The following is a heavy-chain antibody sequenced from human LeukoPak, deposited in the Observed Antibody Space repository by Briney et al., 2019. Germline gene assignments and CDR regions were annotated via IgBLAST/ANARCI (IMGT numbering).Heavy chain of an antibody. CDR1: GGSLSSGGYS. Sequence: SETLSLNCAVPGGSLSSGGYSWSWIRQPPGKGLEWVGYIHHSWSTYYNPSLKSRVTISVDRSKNQFSLKLSSVTAADTAVYYCARGAHDFWSGYYSRRGFDYWGQGTLVIVSS. D-gene: IGHD3-3*01. CDR3: ARGAHDFWSGYYSRRGFDY. CDR2: IHHSWST. V-gene: IGHV4-30-2*01. J-gene: IGHJ4*02.